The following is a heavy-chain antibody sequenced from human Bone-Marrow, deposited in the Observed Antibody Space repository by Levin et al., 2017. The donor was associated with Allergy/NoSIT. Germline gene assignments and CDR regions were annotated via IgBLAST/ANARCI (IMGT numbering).Heavy chain of an antibody. J-gene: IGHJ4*02. CDR2: ISTGSGTT. V-gene: IGHV3-48*02. CDR3: AKMTNDYKVY. D-gene: IGHD2-8*01. CDR1: GFTFSSFS. Sequence: QRGESLKISCTASGFTFSSFSMNWVRQAPGKGLEWVSYISTGSGTTYYADSVKGRFTISRDNAKNALYLQMHSLRDEDTAIYYCAKMTNDYKVYWGQGTLVTVSS.